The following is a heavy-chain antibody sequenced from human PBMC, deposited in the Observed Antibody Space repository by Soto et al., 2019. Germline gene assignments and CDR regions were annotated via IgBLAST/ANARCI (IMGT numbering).Heavy chain of an antibody. Sequence: ASVKISCKASGGTFSSYAISWVRQAPGQGLEWMGGIIPIFGTANYAQKFQGRVTITADKSTSTAYMELSSLRSEDTAVYYCARDRGRYYDSSGYYYVGYFDLWGRGTLVTVSS. CDR3: ARDRGRYYDSSGYYYVGYFDL. CDR1: GGTFSSYA. CDR2: IIPIFGTA. D-gene: IGHD3-22*01. J-gene: IGHJ2*01. V-gene: IGHV1-69*06.